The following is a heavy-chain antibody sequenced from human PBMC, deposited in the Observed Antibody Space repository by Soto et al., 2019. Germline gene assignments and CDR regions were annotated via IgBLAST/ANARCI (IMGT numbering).Heavy chain of an antibody. Sequence: SQTLSLTCAISGDSVSSNSAAWNWIRQSPSRGLEWLGRTYYRSKWYNDYAVSVKSRITINPDTSKNQFSLQLNSVTPEDTAVYYCARGSIVAGPSKKNYYYGMDVWGQGTTVTVSS. D-gene: IGHD2-21*01. CDR3: ARGSIVAGPSKKNYYYGMDV. CDR2: TYYRSKWYN. V-gene: IGHV6-1*01. J-gene: IGHJ6*02. CDR1: GDSVSSNSAA.